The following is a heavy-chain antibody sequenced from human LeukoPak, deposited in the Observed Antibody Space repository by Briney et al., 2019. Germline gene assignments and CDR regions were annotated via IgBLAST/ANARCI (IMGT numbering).Heavy chain of an antibody. J-gene: IGHJ4*02. D-gene: IGHD6-19*01. CDR1: GYTFTGYY. CDR3: ARDRGSGWYYFDY. CDR2: INPNRGGT. Sequence: GASVKVSCKASGYTFTGYYMHWVRQAPGQGREWMGRINPNRGGTNYAQKFQGRVTMTRDTSISTAYMELSRLRSDDTAVYYCARDRGSGWYYFDYWGQGTLVTVSS. V-gene: IGHV1-2*06.